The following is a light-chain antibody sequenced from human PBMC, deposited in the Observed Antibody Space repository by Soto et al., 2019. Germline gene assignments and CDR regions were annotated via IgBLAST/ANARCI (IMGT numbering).Light chain of an antibody. CDR3: QQRSNWPPFT. CDR1: QTVSFY. CDR2: DAS. Sequence: EIVLTQSPATLSLSPGERATLSCRASQTVSFYLAWYQQKPGQAPRLLIYDASKRATGTPARFSGSGSGTDFTLTLSSLEPEDFAVYYCQQRSNWPPFTFGPGTKVDI. J-gene: IGKJ3*01. V-gene: IGKV3-11*01.